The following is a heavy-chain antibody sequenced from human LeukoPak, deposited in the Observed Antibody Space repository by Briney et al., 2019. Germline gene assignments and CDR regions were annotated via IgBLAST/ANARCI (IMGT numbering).Heavy chain of an antibody. CDR1: GFTVSSNY. CDR3: ASRPYYYDSSGYYYAGFDY. V-gene: IGHV3-53*01. J-gene: IGHJ4*02. CDR2: IYSGGST. D-gene: IGHD3-22*01. Sequence: GGSLRLSCAASGFTVSSNYMSWVRQAPGKGLEWVSVIYSGGSTYYADSVKGRFTISRDNSKNTLYLQMNSLRAEDTAVHYCASRPYYYDSSGYYYAGFDYWGQGTLVTVSS.